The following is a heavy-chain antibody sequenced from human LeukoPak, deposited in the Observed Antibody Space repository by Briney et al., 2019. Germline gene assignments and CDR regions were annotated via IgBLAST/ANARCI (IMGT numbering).Heavy chain of an antibody. D-gene: IGHD3-10*01. CDR2: IYYSGST. Sequence: SETLSLTCTVSGGSISSSSYYWGWIRQPPGKGLEWIGSIYYSGSTYYNPSLKSRVTISVDTSKNQFSLKLTSVTAADTAVYYCARLGPGGHGEFDYWGQGTLVTVSS. J-gene: IGHJ4*02. CDR3: ARLGPGGHGEFDY. V-gene: IGHV4-39*07. CDR1: GGSISSSSYY.